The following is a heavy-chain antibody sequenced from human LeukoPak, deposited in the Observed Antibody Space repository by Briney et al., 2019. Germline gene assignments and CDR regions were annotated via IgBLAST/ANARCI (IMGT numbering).Heavy chain of an antibody. Sequence: GRSLRLSCAASGFTFSSYGMHWVRQAPGKGLEWVAVISYDGSNKYYADSVKGRFTISRDNAKNSVYLQMNRLRAEDTAVYYCARVRREMKRSLGRTTEYSYYYYMDVWGKGTTVTVSS. V-gene: IGHV3-30*03. CDR1: GFTFSSYG. J-gene: IGHJ6*03. D-gene: IGHD1/OR15-1a*01. CDR2: ISYDGSNK. CDR3: ARVRREMKRSLGRTTEYSYYYYMDV.